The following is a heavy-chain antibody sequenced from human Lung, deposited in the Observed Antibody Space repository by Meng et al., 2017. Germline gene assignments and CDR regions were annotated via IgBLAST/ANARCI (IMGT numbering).Heavy chain of an antibody. V-gene: IGHV1-69*01. CDR3: ARALGLTTMMTY. CDR2: IIPLFDTT. CDR1: GGTFSSSV. Sequence: LLHAGEEVKQAGYSVKVSCKASGGTFSSSVISSVRQAPGQGLEWMGGIIPLFDTTHYAQNFQGRVSITADESTRTAYMELSSLRSEDTAVYYCARALGLTTMMTYWGQGTLVTVSS. J-gene: IGHJ4*02. D-gene: IGHD3-22*01.